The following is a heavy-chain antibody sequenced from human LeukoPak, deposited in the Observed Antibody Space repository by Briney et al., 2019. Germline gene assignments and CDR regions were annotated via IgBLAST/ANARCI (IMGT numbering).Heavy chain of an antibody. CDR3: ARDLDSSSRGYFDY. D-gene: IGHD6-13*01. Sequence: GASVKVSCKASGYTFTGYYMHWVRQAPGQGLEWRGWINPNSGGTNYAQKFQGWVTMTRDTSISTAYMELSRLRSDDTAVYYCARDLDSSSRGYFDYWGQGTLVTVSS. J-gene: IGHJ4*02. CDR1: GYTFTGYY. V-gene: IGHV1-2*04. CDR2: INPNSGGT.